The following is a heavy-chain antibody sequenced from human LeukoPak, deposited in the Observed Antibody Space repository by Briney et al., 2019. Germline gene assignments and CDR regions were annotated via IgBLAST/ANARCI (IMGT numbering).Heavy chain of an antibody. D-gene: IGHD5-12*01. V-gene: IGHV3-23*01. CDR2: IINGGYT. CDR1: GFTFSSYA. J-gene: IGHJ4*02. Sequence: GGSLRLSCAASGFTFSSYAMSGGRKAPGKGLEWGSIIINGGYTYYAASVKGRVTISRDKSKNTLYLQRNSLRADDTAVYYCAQCSAYTNGYAFDFWGQGNLVTVSS. CDR3: AQCSAYTNGYAFDF.